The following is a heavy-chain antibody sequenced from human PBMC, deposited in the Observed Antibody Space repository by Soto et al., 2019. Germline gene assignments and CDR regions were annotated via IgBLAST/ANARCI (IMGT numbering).Heavy chain of an antibody. D-gene: IGHD1-20*01. Sequence: GGSLRLSCAASGFTFSSYWMHWVRQAPGNGLEWVANIKEDGSKKYHVDSVKGRFTISRDNAKNSLYLQLNSLRVEDTAIYYCVRENNGGPEFWGQGTMVTVSS. CDR2: IKEDGSKK. V-gene: IGHV3-7*01. CDR1: GFTFSSYW. J-gene: IGHJ4*02. CDR3: VRENNGGPEF.